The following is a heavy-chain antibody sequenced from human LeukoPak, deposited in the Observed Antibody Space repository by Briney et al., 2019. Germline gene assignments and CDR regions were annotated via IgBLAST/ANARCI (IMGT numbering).Heavy chain of an antibody. Sequence: ASVKVSCKASGYTFTGYYMYWVRQVAGQALEWMGWINPNSGGTNYAQKFQGRVTMTRDTSITTAYMELSRLRSDDTAVYYCARDFSSWYLSPYYLEYCGEGTPVTVS. CDR1: GYTFTGYY. V-gene: IGHV1-2*02. D-gene: IGHD6-13*01. CDR2: INPNSGGT. J-gene: IGHJ4*02. CDR3: ARDFSSWYLSPYYLEY.